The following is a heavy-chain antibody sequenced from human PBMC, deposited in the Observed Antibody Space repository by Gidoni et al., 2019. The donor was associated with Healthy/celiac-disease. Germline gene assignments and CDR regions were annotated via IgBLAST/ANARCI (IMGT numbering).Heavy chain of an antibody. CDR3: AKGRDTQWLVSPPFDY. D-gene: IGHD6-19*01. CDR1: GFTFHAYA. V-gene: IGHV3-9*01. CDR2: ISWNSGSI. J-gene: IGHJ4*02. Sequence: EVQLVESGGGLVQPGGSLRLSCEASGFTFHAYAMHWVRQAPGKGLEWGAGISWNSGSIGYADSVKGRFTISRDNAKNSLYLQMNSLRAEDTALYYCAKGRDTQWLVSPPFDYWGQGTLVTVSS.